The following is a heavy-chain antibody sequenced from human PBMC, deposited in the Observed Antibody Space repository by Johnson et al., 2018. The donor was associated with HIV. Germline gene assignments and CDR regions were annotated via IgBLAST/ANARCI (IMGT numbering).Heavy chain of an antibody. Sequence: QLVESGGAVVQPGGSLRLSCAASGFIFDDYTMHWVRQAPGKGLEWVSLISLDGVGTYYADSVKGRFTVSRDNAKNSLYLQMNSLRAEDTAVYYCARDRGRGGYSYGRGDAFDIWGQGTMVTVSS. CDR1: GFIFDDYT. CDR2: ISLDGVGT. V-gene: IGHV3-43*01. J-gene: IGHJ3*02. CDR3: ARDRGRGGYSYGRGDAFDI. D-gene: IGHD5-18*01.